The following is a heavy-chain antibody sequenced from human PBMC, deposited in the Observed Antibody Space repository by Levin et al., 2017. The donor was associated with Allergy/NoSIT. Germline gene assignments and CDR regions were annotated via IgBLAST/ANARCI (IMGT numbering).Heavy chain of an antibody. CDR1: GFTFSSYA. Sequence: GGSLRLSCAASGFTFSSYAMHWVRQAPSKGLEWVAVISYDGSNKYYADSVKGRFTISRDNSKNTLYLQMNSLRAEDRAVYYCARGTVGYSSSWEGVFSYYYYMDVWGKGTTVSVSS. J-gene: IGHJ6*03. CDR2: ISYDGSNK. D-gene: IGHD6-13*01. CDR3: ARGTVGYSSSWEGVFSYYYYMDV. V-gene: IGHV3-30-3*01.